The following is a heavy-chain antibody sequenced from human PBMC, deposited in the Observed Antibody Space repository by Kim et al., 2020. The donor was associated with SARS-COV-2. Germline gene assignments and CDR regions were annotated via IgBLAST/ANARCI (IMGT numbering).Heavy chain of an antibody. CDR2: IYWNDDK. Sequence: GKGLEWLAIIYWNDDKRYIPSLKSMLTITKDTSKHQVVLTMTNMDPVDTATYYCAHRLGRAAAGPYFDYWGQGTLVTVSS. J-gene: IGHJ4*02. V-gene: IGHV2-5*01. D-gene: IGHD6-13*01. CDR3: AHRLGRAAAGPYFDY.